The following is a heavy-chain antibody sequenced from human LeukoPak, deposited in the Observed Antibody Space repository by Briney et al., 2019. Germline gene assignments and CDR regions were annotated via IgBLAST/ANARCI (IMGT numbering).Heavy chain of an antibody. D-gene: IGHD3-22*01. V-gene: IGHV4-39*07. CDR2: IYYSGST. Sequence: SETLSLTCTVSGGSISSSSYYWGWIRQPPGKGLEWIGSIYYSGSTYYNPSLKSRVTISVDTSRNQFSLKLTSVTAADTAVYYCAGDSSGYGRFDIWGQGTMVTVSS. CDR3: AGDSSGYGRFDI. CDR1: GGSISSSSYY. J-gene: IGHJ3*02.